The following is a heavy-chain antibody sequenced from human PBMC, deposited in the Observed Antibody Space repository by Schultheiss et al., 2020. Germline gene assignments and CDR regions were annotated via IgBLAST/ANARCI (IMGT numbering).Heavy chain of an antibody. D-gene: IGHD6-13*01. Sequence: SGPTLVKPTQTLTLTCTFSGFSLSTSGMCVSWIRQPPGKGLEWIGEINHSGFTNYSPSLKSRVTISVDTSRTQFSLNLSSVTAADTAVYYCARGRGIALTYYYYYYGMDVWGQGTTVTVSS. CDR1: GFSLSTSGM. CDR2: INHSGFT. V-gene: IGHV4-39*07. CDR3: ARGRGIALTYYYYYYGMDV. J-gene: IGHJ6*02.